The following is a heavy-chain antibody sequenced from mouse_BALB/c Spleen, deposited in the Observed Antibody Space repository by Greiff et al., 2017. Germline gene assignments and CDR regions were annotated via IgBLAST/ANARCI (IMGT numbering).Heavy chain of an antibody. CDR1: GFTFSSYT. D-gene: IGHD2-3*01. J-gene: IGHJ3*01. CDR2: ISSGGSYT. V-gene: IGHV5-6-4*01. CDR3: TRERGAYDGYEAWFAY. Sequence: EVKVVESGGGLVKPGGSLKLSCAASGFTFSSYTMSWVRQTPEKRLEWVATISSGGSYTYYPDSVKGRFTISRDNAKNTLYLQMSSLKSEDTAMYYCTRERGAYDGYEAWFAYWGQGTLVTVSA.